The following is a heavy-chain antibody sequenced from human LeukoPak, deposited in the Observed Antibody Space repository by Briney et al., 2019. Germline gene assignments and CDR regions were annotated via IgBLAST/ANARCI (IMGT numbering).Heavy chain of an antibody. CDR2: TYYMSKWYN. Sequence: SQTLSLTCAISGDSVSSNSAAFNWISQSPSRGLECLGRTYYMSKWYNDYAVSVKSRIPINPHTSKKKSSLQLTSVTPEDTAVYYCARSQKQLGPYHAFDIWGQGTMVTVSS. CDR3: ARSQKQLGPYHAFDI. J-gene: IGHJ3*02. CDR1: GDSVSSNSAA. V-gene: IGHV6-1*01. D-gene: IGHD6-6*01.